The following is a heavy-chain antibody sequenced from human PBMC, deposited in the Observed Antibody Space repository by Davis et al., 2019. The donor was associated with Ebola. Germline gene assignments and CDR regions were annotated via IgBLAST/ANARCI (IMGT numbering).Heavy chain of an antibody. Sequence: AASVTVSCKASGYTFTSYYMHWVRQAPGQGLEWMGIINPSGGSTRYAQKFQGRVTMTRDTSTNTVYMELSSLRSEDTAVYYCARAPYSGSCSDFWGQGTLVTVSS. J-gene: IGHJ4*02. CDR1: GYTFTSYY. D-gene: IGHD6-13*01. CDR2: INPSGGST. CDR3: ARAPYSGSCSDF. V-gene: IGHV1-46*01.